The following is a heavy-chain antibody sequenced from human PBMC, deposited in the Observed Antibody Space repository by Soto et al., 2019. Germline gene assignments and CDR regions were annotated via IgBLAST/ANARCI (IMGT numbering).Heavy chain of an antibody. J-gene: IGHJ4*02. Sequence: SETLSLTCAVYGGSFSGYYWTWIRQPPGTGLEWIGEINHSGSTNYNPSLKSRVTISIDTSKSLFSLKLSSLTSADTAVYFCARAYYGDYPYFDYWGQGALVTVSS. D-gene: IGHD4-17*01. CDR3: ARAYYGDYPYFDY. CDR2: INHSGST. CDR1: GGSFSGYY. V-gene: IGHV4-34*01.